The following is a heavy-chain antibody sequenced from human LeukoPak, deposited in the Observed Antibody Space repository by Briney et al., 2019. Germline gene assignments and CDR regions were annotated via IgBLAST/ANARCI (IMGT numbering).Heavy chain of an antibody. V-gene: IGHV4-39*07. CDR3: ARDSGGENLPTDDAFDI. D-gene: IGHD3-16*01. CDR1: GGSISSSSYY. J-gene: IGHJ3*02. Sequence: SETLSLTCTVSGGSISSSSYYWGWIRQPPGKGLEWIGSIYYSGSTYYNPSLKSRVTISVDTSKNQFSLKLSSVTAADTAVYYCARDSGGENLPTDDAFDIWGQGTMVTVSS. CDR2: IYYSGST.